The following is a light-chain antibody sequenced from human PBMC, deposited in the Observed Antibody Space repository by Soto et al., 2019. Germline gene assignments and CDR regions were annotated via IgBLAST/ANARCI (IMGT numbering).Light chain of an antibody. Sequence: QSELPRAVSVSRSPGQSSTITCTGTSSDVGGYNYVSWYQQHPGKAPKLMIYDVSNRPSGVSNRFSGSKSGNTASLTISGLQAEDEADYYCSSYTSSSGVFGTGTKVTVL. CDR3: SSYTSSSGV. J-gene: IGLJ1*01. CDR1: SSDVGGYNY. CDR2: DVS. V-gene: IGLV2-14*01.